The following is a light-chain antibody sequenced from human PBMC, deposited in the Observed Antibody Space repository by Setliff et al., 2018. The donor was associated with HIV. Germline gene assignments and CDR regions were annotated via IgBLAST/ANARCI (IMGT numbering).Light chain of an antibody. CDR1: SSDVGANNF. CDR3: SAYATSHTYV. J-gene: IGLJ1*01. CDR2: EVS. Sequence: SVLTQPASVSGSPGQSITISCTGTSSDVGANNFVSWYQQHPGEAPKLMISEVSNRPSGVSNRFSGSKSGNTASLTISGLQAEDEAHYYCSAYATSHTYVFGTGTKV. V-gene: IGLV2-14*03.